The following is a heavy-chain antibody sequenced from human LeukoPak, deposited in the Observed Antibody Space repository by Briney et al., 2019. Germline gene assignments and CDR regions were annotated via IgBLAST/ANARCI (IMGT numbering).Heavy chain of an antibody. CDR2: IKQDGSEK. V-gene: IGHV3-7*01. Sequence: LSGGSLRLSCAASGFSISRYWMSWVRQAPGKGLEWVANIKQDGSEKYYVDSVKGRFTISGDNAKNSLYLQMNSLRAEDTAVYYCAKGMDYVLTFPYDYWGQGTLVTVSS. D-gene: IGHD2/OR15-2a*01. CDR1: GFSISRYW. J-gene: IGHJ4*02. CDR3: AKGMDYVLTFPYDY.